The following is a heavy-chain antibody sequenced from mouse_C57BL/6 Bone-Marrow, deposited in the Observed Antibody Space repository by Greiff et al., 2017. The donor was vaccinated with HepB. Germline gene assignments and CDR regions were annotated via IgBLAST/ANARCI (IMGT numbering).Heavy chain of an antibody. CDR3: ARTNYYGSSYRWYFDV. CDR2: INPSNGGT. CDR1: GYTFTSYW. J-gene: IGHJ1*03. V-gene: IGHV1-53*01. D-gene: IGHD1-1*01. Sequence: VQLQQPGTELVKPGASVKLSCKASGYTFTSYWMHWVKQRPGQGLEWIGNINPSNGGTNYNEKFKSKATLTVDKSSSTAYMQLSSLTSEDSAVYYCARTNYYGSSYRWYFDVWGTGTTVTVSS.